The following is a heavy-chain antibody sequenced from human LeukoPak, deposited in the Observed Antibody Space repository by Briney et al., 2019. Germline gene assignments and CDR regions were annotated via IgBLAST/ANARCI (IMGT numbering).Heavy chain of an antibody. Sequence: GGSLRLSCAASEFSVGSNYMTWVRQAPGKGLEWVSLIYSGGSTYYADSVKGRFTISRDNSKDSLYLQMNSLRTEDTALYYCAKVGGSGLDYWGQGTLVTVSS. D-gene: IGHD6-19*01. J-gene: IGHJ4*02. CDR2: IYSGGST. CDR3: AKVGGSGLDY. CDR1: EFSVGSNY. V-gene: IGHV3-53*05.